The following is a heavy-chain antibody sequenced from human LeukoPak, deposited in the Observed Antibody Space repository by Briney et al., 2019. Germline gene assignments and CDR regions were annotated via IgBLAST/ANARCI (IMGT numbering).Heavy chain of an antibody. V-gene: IGHV3-7*01. CDR1: GFTFSSYA. CDR2: IKQDGSEK. Sequence: GGSLRLSCAASGFTFSSYAMSWVRQAPGKGLEWVANIKQDGSEKHYVDSVKGRFTISRDNAKNSLYLQMNSLRAEDTAVYYCVRWVYSSGWVFDDWGQGTLVTVSS. J-gene: IGHJ4*02. D-gene: IGHD6-19*01. CDR3: VRWVYSSGWVFDD.